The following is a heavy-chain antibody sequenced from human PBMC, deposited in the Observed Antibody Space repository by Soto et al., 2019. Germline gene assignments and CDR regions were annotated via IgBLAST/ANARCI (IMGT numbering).Heavy chain of an antibody. Sequence: ASVKVSCKASGGTFSSYAISWVRQAPGQGLEWMGGIIPIFGTANYAQKFQGRVTITADESTSTAYMELSSLRSEDTAVYYCARGESYYYGSGSYYPYYYYGMDVWGQGTTVTVSS. J-gene: IGHJ6*02. CDR3: ARGESYYYGSGSYYPYYYYGMDV. CDR1: GGTFSSYA. D-gene: IGHD3-10*01. V-gene: IGHV1-69*13. CDR2: IIPIFGTA.